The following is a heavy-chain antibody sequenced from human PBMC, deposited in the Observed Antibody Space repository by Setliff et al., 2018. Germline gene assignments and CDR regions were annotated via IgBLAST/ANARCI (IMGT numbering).Heavy chain of an antibody. V-gene: IGHV4-61*09. CDR2: IYIGGSA. D-gene: IGHD5-18*01. Sequence: KTSETLSLTCTVSGGSISGSTYYWGWIRQPAGKGLEWIGHIYIGGSANYSPSLKSRVTMSIDTSKNQFSLKLNAVTAADTAVYYCARGWIQLWYNWFNPWGQGTLVTVSS. J-gene: IGHJ5*02. CDR3: ARGWIQLWYNWFNP. CDR1: GGSISGSTYY.